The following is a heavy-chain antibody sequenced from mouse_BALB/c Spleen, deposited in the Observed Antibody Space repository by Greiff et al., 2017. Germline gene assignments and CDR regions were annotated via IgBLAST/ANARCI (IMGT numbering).Heavy chain of an antibody. CDR3: ASQTARATAWFAY. Sequence: QVQLQQSGPQLVRPGASVKISCKASGYSFTSYWMHWVKQRPGQGLEWIGMIDPSDSETRLNQKFKDKATLTVDKSSSTAYMQLSSPTSEDSAVYYCASQTARATAWFAYWGQGTLVTVSA. V-gene: IGHV1S127*01. CDR1: GYSFTSYW. D-gene: IGHD3-2*01. J-gene: IGHJ3*01. CDR2: IDPSDSET.